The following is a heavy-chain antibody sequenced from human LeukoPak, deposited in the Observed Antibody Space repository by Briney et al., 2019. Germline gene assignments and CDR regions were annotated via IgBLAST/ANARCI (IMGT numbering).Heavy chain of an antibody. V-gene: IGHV3-30*01. CDR2: ISYDGSNK. J-gene: IGHJ3*02. CDR1: GFTFSSYA. CDR3: ARAYNWNSDAFDI. D-gene: IGHD1-7*01. Sequence: QTGRSLRLSCAASGFTFSSYAMHWVRQAPGKGLEWVAVISYDGSNKYYADSVKGRFTISRDNSKNTLYLQMNSLRAEDTPVYYCARAYNWNSDAFDIWGQGTMVTVSS.